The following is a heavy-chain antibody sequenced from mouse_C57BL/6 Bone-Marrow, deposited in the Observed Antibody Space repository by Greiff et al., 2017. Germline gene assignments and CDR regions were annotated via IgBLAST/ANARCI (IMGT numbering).Heavy chain of an antibody. CDR3: ARGRRLRYLDY. CDR1: GYTFTTYP. V-gene: IGHV1-47*01. CDR2: LHPYNDDT. J-gene: IGHJ2*01. Sequence: VQLQQSGAELVKPGASVKMSCKASGYTFTTYPIAWMKQNHGHSLEWIGNLHPYNDDTKYNEKFKGKATVTVEKSSSTAYLELSRLTSDDSAVYERARGRRLRYLDYWGKGTTLTVSS. D-gene: IGHD2-4*01.